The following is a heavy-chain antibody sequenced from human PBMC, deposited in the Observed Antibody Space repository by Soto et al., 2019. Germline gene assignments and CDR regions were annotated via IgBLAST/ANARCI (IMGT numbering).Heavy chain of an antibody. CDR1: GFAFSSYA. CDR2: ISSAGGGT. CDR3: AKDILQGP. Sequence: PGGSLRLSCAASGFAFSSYAMSWVRQAPGKGLEWVSAISSAGGGTYYADSVKGRFTISRDNSKNTVSLQMNSLRAEDTAVYYCAKDILQGPWGQGTLVTVSS. V-gene: IGHV3-23*01. D-gene: IGHD2-21*02. J-gene: IGHJ5*02.